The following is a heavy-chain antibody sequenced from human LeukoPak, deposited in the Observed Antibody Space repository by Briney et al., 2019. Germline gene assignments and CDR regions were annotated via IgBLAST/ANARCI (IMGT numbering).Heavy chain of an antibody. CDR2: IRYDGSNK. D-gene: IGHD6-13*01. J-gene: IGHJ4*02. CDR1: GFTFSSYG. Sequence: GGSLRLSCAASGFTFSSYGMHWVRQAPGKGLEWVAFIRYDGSNKYYADSVKGRFTISRDNSKNTLYLQMNGLRAEDTAVYYCAKGAAAASDYWGQGTLVTVSS. CDR3: AKGAAAASDY. V-gene: IGHV3-30*02.